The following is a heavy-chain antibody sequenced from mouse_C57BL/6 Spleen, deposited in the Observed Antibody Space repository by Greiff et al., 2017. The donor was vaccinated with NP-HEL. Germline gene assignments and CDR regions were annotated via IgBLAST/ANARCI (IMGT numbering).Heavy chain of an antibody. D-gene: IGHD2-2*01. V-gene: IGHV5-4*03. Sequence: EVKLMESGGGLVKPGGSLKLSCAASGFTFSSYAMSWVRQTPEKRLEWVATISDGGSYTYYPDNVKGRFTISRDNAKNNLYLQMSHLKSEDTAMYYCARGGYRFAYWGQGTLVTVSA. CDR1: GFTFSSYA. J-gene: IGHJ3*01. CDR2: ISDGGSYT. CDR3: ARGGYRFAY.